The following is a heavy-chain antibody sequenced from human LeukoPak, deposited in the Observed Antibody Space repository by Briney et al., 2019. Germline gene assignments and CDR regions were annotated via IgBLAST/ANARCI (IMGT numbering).Heavy chain of an antibody. D-gene: IGHD2-21*01. CDR3: ARDRSVVYFDY. CDR2: ISTSGSTSGSTI. J-gene: IGHJ4*02. Sequence: PGGSLRLSCAASGSTFSSYEMNWVRQAPGKGLEWVSYISTSGSTSGSTIYYAESVKGRFTISRDNAKNSLYLQMNSLRVEDTAVYYCARDRSVVYFDYWGQGTLVTVSS. V-gene: IGHV3-48*03. CDR1: GSTFSSYE.